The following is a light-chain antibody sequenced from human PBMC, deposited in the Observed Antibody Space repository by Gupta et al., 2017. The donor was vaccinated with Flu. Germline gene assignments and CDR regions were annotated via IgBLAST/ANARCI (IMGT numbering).Light chain of an antibody. CDR1: SSDIGASNY. Sequence: QSAPTQPPSASRSPGQSVAISCTGTSSDIGASNYVSWYQQHPGKAPKLMIYEVSKRPSGVPDRFSGSKSGNTASLTVSGLQAEDEADYYCCSYGVNDVFGTGTKVTVL. CDR2: EVS. CDR3: CSYGVNDV. J-gene: IGLJ1*01. V-gene: IGLV2-8*01.